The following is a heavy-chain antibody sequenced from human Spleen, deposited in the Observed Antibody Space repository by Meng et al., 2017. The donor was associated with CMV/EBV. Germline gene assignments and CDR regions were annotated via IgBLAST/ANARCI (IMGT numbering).Heavy chain of an antibody. J-gene: IGHJ4*02. CDR1: GASTSSSY. V-gene: IGHV4-4*07. CDR3: ARDQLIDPLGDFDY. CDR2: IYTSGST. Sequence: PGRVQPPDILARTCTASGASTSSSYWGRIRQPAGKRLEWIGRIYTSGSTNYNPSFTRRLTMSVYTSKSQFSLKLSSATAADTAVYYCARDQLIDPLGDFDYWGQGTLVTVSS. D-gene: IGHD1-1*01.